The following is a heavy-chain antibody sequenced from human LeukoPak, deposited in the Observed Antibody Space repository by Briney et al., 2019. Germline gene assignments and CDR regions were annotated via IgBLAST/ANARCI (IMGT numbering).Heavy chain of an antibody. D-gene: IGHD4-17*01. J-gene: IGHJ4*02. CDR3: ARVAATVTTSPFDY. V-gene: IGHV4-34*01. Sequence: PSETLSLTCAVYGGSFSGYYWSWIRQLPGKGLEWIGEINHSRSTNYNPSLKSRVTISVDTSKNQFSLKLSSVTAADTAVYYCARVAATVTTSPFDYWGQGTLVTVSS. CDR2: INHSRST. CDR1: GGSFSGYY.